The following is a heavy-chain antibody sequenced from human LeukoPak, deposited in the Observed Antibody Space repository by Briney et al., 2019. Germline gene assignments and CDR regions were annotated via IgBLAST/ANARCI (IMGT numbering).Heavy chain of an antibody. CDR1: GFTFSSYA. J-gene: IGHJ4*02. CDR3: VREARGYHYTYFDY. CDR2: ISGSGGST. Sequence: GGSLRLSCAASGFTFSSYAMSWVRQAPGKGLEWVSAISGSGGSTYYADSVKGRFTISRDNSKNTLYLQMNSLRAGDTAVYYCVREARGYHYTYFDYWGQGTLVTVSS. V-gene: IGHV3-23*01. D-gene: IGHD5-18*01.